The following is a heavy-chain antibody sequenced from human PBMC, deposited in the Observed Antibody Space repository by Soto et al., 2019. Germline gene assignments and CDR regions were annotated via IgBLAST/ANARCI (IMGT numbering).Heavy chain of an antibody. Sequence: GGSLRLSCAASGYSVSVNYMSWVRQAPGERLECVSVIYSGDSTDYADSVKGRFTISRDISTNTLFLQMNSLRPEDTAVYYCAGDGGSSKIYFWGQGTQVTVSS. CDR1: GYSVSVNY. V-gene: IGHV3-53*01. D-gene: IGHD1-26*01. J-gene: IGHJ4*02. CDR3: AGDGGSSKIYF. CDR2: IYSGDST.